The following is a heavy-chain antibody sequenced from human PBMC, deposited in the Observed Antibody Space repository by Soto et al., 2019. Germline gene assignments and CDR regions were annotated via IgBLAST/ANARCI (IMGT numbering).Heavy chain of an antibody. V-gene: IGHV3-66*01. Sequence: EVQLVESGGGLVQPGGSLRLSCAASGFTVSNNYMCWVRQAPGKGLEWVSLIYSGGVTHYADSVRGRFTISRNNSRNTRYLQMNSLRADDTAVYYCAKRGTTVTTSLWYWGQGTLVTVSS. CDR3: AKRGTTVTTSLWY. D-gene: IGHD4-17*01. CDR2: IYSGGVT. J-gene: IGHJ4*02. CDR1: GFTVSNNY.